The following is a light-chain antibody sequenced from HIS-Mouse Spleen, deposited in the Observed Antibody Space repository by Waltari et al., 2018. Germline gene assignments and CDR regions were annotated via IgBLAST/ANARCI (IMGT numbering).Light chain of an antibody. Sequence: QSALTQPPSASGSPGQSVTISCTGTSSDVGGYNYVSWYQQHPGKAPKLMIYEVSKRPSGFPARFSGSKSGNTACLTVSGLQAEDEADYYCSSYAGSNNLVFGGGTKLTVL. V-gene: IGLV2-8*01. J-gene: IGLJ2*01. CDR3: SSYAGSNNLV. CDR1: SSDVGGYNY. CDR2: EVS.